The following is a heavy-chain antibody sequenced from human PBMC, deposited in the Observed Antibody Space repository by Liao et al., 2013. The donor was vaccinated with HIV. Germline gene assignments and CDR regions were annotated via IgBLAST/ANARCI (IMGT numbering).Heavy chain of an antibody. CDR2: IYYSGST. CDR1: GGSISSYY. D-gene: IGHD3-10*01. V-gene: IGHV4-59*12. J-gene: IGHJ6*03. Sequence: QVQLQESGPGLVKPSETLSLTCTVSGGSISSYYWSWIRQPPGKGLEWIGYIYYSGSTNYNPSLKSRVTISVDTSKNQFSLKLSSVTAADTAVYYCARDRVGEVLPYYYYMDVWGKGTTVTVSS. CDR3: ARDRVGEVLPYYYYMDV.